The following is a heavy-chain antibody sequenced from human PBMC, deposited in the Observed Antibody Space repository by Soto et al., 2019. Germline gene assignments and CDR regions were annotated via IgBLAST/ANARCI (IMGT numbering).Heavy chain of an antibody. Sequence: GSLRLSCAASGFTFISYSMNWVSKDPGKGLEWVSYISSSSSTIYYADSVKGRFTISRDNAKNSLYLQMNSLRAEDTAVYYCARELELRLAYYYMDVWGKGTTVTVSS. D-gene: IGHD1-7*01. V-gene: IGHV3-48*01. CDR1: GFTFISYS. J-gene: IGHJ6*03. CDR3: ARELELRLAYYYMDV. CDR2: ISSSSSTI.